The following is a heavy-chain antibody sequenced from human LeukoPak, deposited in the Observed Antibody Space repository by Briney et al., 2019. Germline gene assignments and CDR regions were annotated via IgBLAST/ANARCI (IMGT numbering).Heavy chain of an antibody. D-gene: IGHD6-6*01. Sequence: SETLSLTCTVSGGSISSYYWSWIRQPPGKGLEWIGYIYYSGSTNYNPSLKSRVTISVDTSKNQFSLKLSSVTAADTAVYYCARENQDLAARPLYYYYYYMDVWGKGTTVTVSS. V-gene: IGHV4-59*01. J-gene: IGHJ6*03. CDR1: GGSISSYY. CDR3: ARENQDLAARPLYYYYYYMDV. CDR2: IYYSGST.